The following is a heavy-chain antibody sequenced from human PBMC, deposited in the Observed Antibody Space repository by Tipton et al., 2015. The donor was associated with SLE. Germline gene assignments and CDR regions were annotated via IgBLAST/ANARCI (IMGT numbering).Heavy chain of an antibody. CDR3: ARGGLYETSAYSVGFDI. CDR2: INRKARV. D-gene: IGHD3-22*01. Sequence: TLSLTCAVYGGSFSGYFWTWIRQPPGKGLEWIGDINRKARVNYNPSLKSRLTISVDTSNNQVSLKLTSMTAADTAVYYCARGGLYETSAYSVGFDIWGQGTLVTVSP. CDR1: GGSFSGYF. V-gene: IGHV4-34*01. J-gene: IGHJ3*02.